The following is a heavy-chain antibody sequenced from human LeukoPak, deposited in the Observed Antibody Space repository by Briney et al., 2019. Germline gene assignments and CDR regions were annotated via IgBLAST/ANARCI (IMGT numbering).Heavy chain of an antibody. Sequence: GASVKVSCKASGYTFTSYDINWVRQATAQGLEWMGLMNPNSGNTGYAQKFQGRVTMTRNTSISTAYMELSSLRSEDTAVYYCAKDFDYVWGSSEYYFDYWGQGTLVTVSS. CDR3: AKDFDYVWGSSEYYFDY. CDR2: MNPNSGNT. V-gene: IGHV1-8*01. D-gene: IGHD3-16*01. CDR1: GYTFTSYD. J-gene: IGHJ4*02.